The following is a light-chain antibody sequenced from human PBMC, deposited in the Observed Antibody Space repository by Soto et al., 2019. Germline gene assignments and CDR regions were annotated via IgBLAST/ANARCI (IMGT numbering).Light chain of an antibody. V-gene: IGKV3-15*01. J-gene: IGKJ1*01. Sequence: EIVMTQSPATLSVSPGERATLSCRASQSVSSNLAWYQQKPGQAPRLLIYGASTRATGIPARFSGSGSGTEFTLTISRLEPEDFVVYYCQQYGRSPTFGQGTKVDI. CDR2: GAS. CDR3: QQYGRSPT. CDR1: QSVSSN.